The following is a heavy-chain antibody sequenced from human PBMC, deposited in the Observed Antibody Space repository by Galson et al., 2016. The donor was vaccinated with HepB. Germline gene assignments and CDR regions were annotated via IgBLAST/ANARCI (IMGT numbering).Heavy chain of an antibody. D-gene: IGHD2-15*01. CDR3: AAGCCCSGGSCLAS. V-gene: IGHV4-39*01. Sequence: LTCTVSGGSISNDTYYWSWIRQPPGKGLEWLGTIYYNRGTYYNPSLTSRVTISVDPSKNQFSLKVNSVTAADTAVCYCAAGCCCSGGSCLASWGQGSLVTVSS. CDR2: IYYNRGT. CDR1: GGSISNDTYY. J-gene: IGHJ4*02.